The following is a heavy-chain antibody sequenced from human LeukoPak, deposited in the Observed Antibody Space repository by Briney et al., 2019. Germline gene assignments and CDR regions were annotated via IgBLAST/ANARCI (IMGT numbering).Heavy chain of an antibody. V-gene: IGHV1-2*06. D-gene: IGHD3-3*01. CDR1: GYTFTGYY. Sequence: ASVKVSCKASGYTFTGYYMHWVRQAPGQGLEWMGRINPNSGGTNYAQKFQGRVTMTRDTSISTAYMEMSRLRSNDTAVYYCARTTYYDFWIGALDVWGKGTTVTVSS. CDR3: ARTTYYDFWIGALDV. CDR2: INPNSGGT. J-gene: IGHJ6*04.